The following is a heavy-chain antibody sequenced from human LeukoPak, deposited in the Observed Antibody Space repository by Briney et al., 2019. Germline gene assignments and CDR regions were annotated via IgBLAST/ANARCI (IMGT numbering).Heavy chain of an antibody. Sequence: GSSLRLSCTASGVTFRNHVMHWVRQASGKGLEWVAVIWYDGSNTYYADSVKGRFTISRDNSKNTLHLHINSLRAEDTAVYYCGRDIGSRHVDYWGQGALVTVSS. CDR1: GVTFRNHV. V-gene: IGHV3-33*01. D-gene: IGHD1-26*01. CDR3: GRDIGSRHVDY. CDR2: IWYDGSNT. J-gene: IGHJ4*02.